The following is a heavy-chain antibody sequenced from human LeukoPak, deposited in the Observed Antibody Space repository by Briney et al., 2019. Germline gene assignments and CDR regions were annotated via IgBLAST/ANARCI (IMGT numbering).Heavy chain of an antibody. J-gene: IGHJ5*02. Sequence: PSETMSLTCTVSGGSISSYYWSWIRQPPGKGLEWIGYIYYSGSTNYKPSLKSRVTISVDTSKNQFSLKLSSVTAADTAVYYCARGGYYGSGNDFRFDPWGQGTLVTVSS. CDR1: GGSISSYY. CDR3: ARGGYYGSGNDFRFDP. V-gene: IGHV4-59*01. CDR2: IYYSGST. D-gene: IGHD3-10*01.